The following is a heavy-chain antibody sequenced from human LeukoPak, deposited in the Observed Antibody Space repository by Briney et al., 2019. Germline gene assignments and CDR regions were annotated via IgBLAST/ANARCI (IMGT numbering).Heavy chain of an antibody. J-gene: IGHJ6*03. CDR1: GSSIRDYC. CDR3: ARASLRSSDGSFYYMDV. CDR2: THYSGSS. Sequence: PSETLSLTCSVSGSSIRDYCWTWIRQSPGNAPEGIGYTHYSGSSGSSPSLKSRVTMSVDTSKNQLALKLSSVTAADTAVYYCARASLRSSDGSFYYMDVWGTGTTVTVSS. D-gene: IGHD3-22*01. V-gene: IGHV4-59*12.